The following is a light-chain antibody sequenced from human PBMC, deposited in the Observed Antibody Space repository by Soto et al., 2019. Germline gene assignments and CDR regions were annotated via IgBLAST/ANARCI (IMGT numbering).Light chain of an antibody. J-gene: IGLJ1*01. CDR3: SSFTTSYFYV. CDR1: GSDIGAYNY. CDR2: GVT. V-gene: IGLV2-14*01. Sequence: QSALTQPASVSGSPGQSITISCTGSGSDIGAYNYVTWYQQHPGRATKLLMHGVTRRPSGVSSRFSASKSAYTASLTISGLQAEDEANYFCSSFTTSYFYVFGHGTKVTVL.